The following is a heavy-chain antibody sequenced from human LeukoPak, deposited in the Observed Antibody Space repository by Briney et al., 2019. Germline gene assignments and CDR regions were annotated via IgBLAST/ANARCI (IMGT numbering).Heavy chain of an antibody. CDR2: IGTAGDT. J-gene: IGHJ6*02. CDR1: GFTFSSYD. V-gene: IGHV3-13*01. CDR3: ARDLWLNHLNYGMDV. Sequence: GGSLRLSCAASGFTFSSYDMHWVRQATGKGLEWVSAIGTAGDTYYPGSVKGRFTISRGNAKNSLYLQMNSLRAGDTAVYYCARDLWLNHLNYGMDVWGQGTTVTVSS. D-gene: IGHD1-14*01.